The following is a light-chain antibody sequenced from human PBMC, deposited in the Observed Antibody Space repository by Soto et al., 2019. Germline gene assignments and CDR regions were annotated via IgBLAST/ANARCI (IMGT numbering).Light chain of an antibody. Sequence: EIVLTQSPATLSLSPGERATLSCAASQSVSSTYLGWYQQKPGLAPRLLIYDVSNRFTGIPDRFSGSGSATDFTLTISRLEPEDFAVYYWQQYGTSLPFGGGTKVEIK. CDR2: DVS. CDR1: QSVSSTY. CDR3: QQYGTSLP. V-gene: IGKV3D-20*01. J-gene: IGKJ4*01.